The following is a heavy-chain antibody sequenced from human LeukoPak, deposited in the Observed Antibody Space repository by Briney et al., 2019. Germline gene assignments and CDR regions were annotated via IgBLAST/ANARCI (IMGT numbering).Heavy chain of an antibody. CDR2: INPTSGGT. J-gene: IGHJ4*02. V-gene: IGHV1-2*02. CDR3: ARDPQRITMVRGFVPFDY. Sequence: ASVKVSCKASGYTFTGYYMHWVRQAPGQGLEWMGWINPTSGGTKYAQKFQGRVTMTRDTSISTAYMELSRLRSDDTAVYYCARDPQRITMVRGFVPFDYWGQGTLVTVSS. D-gene: IGHD3-10*01. CDR1: GYTFTGYY.